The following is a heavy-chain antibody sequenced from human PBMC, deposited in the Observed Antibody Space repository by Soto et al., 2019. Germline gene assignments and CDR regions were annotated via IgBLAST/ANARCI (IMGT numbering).Heavy chain of an antibody. D-gene: IGHD2-15*01. V-gene: IGHV3-33*01. CDR2: IWYDGSNK. CDR3: ARDSPPTVVAAILDY. CDR1: GFTFSSYG. J-gene: IGHJ4*02. Sequence: GGSLRLSCAASGFTFSSYGMHWVRQAPGKGLEWVAVIWYDGSNKYYADSVKGRFTISRDNSKNTLYLQMNSLRAEDTAVYYCARDSPPTVVAAILDYWGQGTLVTVSS.